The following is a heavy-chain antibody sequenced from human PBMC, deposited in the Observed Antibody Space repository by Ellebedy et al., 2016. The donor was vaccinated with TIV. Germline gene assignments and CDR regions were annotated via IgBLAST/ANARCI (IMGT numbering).Heavy chain of an antibody. CDR3: ATYYYGSGAEVALDY. D-gene: IGHD3-10*01. Sequence: ASVKVSCKVSGYTLTELSMHWVRQAPGKGLEWMGGFDPEDGETIYAQKFQGRVTMTEDTSTDTAYMELSSLRSEDTAVYYCATYYYGSGAEVALDYWGQGMLVTVSS. J-gene: IGHJ4*02. V-gene: IGHV1-24*01. CDR2: FDPEDGET. CDR1: GYTLTELS.